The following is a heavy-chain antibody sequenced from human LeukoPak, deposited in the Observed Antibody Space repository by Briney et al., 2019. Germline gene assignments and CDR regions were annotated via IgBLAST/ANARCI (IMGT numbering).Heavy chain of an antibody. CDR1: GFTFSSYS. Sequence: GGSLRLSCAASGFTFSSYSMNWVRQAPGKGLEWVSYISSSSSTIYYADSVKGRFTISRDNAKNSLYLQMNSLRAEDTAVYYCARDFITIFGVVNNWFDPWGQGTLVTVSS. CDR2: ISSSSSTI. D-gene: IGHD3-3*01. V-gene: IGHV3-48*01. J-gene: IGHJ5*02. CDR3: ARDFITIFGVVNNWFDP.